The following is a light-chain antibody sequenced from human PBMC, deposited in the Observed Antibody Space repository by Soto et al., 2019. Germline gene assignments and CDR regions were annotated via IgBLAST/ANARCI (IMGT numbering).Light chain of an antibody. Sequence: DIQMTQSPSSVSASVGDRVIITCRASQGISRWLAWYQQKPGKASKLLIQVASSLQSGVSSRFSGTGSGTDFTHTISSLQPEDVATYYCQQSNNFPWTFGQGTKVEI. V-gene: IGKV1-12*01. J-gene: IGKJ1*01. CDR1: QGISRW. CDR3: QQSNNFPWT. CDR2: VAS.